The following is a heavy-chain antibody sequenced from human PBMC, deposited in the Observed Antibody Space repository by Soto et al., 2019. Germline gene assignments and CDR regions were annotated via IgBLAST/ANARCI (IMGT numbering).Heavy chain of an antibody. CDR3: ARDRGWSLFDY. Sequence: GGSLRLSCAASGFTFSSYWMYCVRQAPGKGLVWVSRTNSDGSDTSYADSVKGRFTISRDNAKNTLYLQMNSLRAEDSAEYYCARDRGWSLFDYWGQGTLVTVSS. CDR2: TNSDGSDT. J-gene: IGHJ4*02. V-gene: IGHV3-74*01. D-gene: IGHD6-19*01. CDR1: GFTFSSYW.